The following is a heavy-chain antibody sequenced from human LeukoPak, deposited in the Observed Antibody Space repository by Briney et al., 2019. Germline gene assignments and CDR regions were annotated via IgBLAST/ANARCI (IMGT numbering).Heavy chain of an antibody. J-gene: IGHJ4*02. V-gene: IGHV3-53*01. CDR1: GFTVSSNY. D-gene: IGHD2-15*01. CDR2: IYSGGTT. Sequence: GGSLRLSCAASGFTVSSNYMSWVRQAPGEGLEWVSFIYSGGTTYYAGSVKGRFTLSRDNSKNTLYLQMNSLRAEDTAVYYCARGYCSGGNCYHFDYWGQGALVTVSS. CDR3: ARGYCSGGNCYHFDY.